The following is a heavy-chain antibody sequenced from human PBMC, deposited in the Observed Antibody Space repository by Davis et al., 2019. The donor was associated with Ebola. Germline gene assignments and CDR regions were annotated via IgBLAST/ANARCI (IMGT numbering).Heavy chain of an antibody. Sequence: PSETLSLTCTVSGGSVSSGSYYWSWIRQPPGKGLEWIGYIYYSGSTNYNPSLKSRVTISVDTSKNQFSLKLSSVTAADTAVYYCARNVYSGNYFNYWGQGTLVTVSS. CDR1: GGSVSSGSYY. J-gene: IGHJ4*02. CDR3: ARNVYSGNYFNY. D-gene: IGHD4-11*01. CDR2: IYYSGST. V-gene: IGHV4-61*01.